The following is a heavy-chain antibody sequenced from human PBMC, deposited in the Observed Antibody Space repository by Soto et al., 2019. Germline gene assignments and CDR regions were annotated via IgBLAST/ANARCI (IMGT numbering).Heavy chain of an antibody. V-gene: IGHV3-11*06. D-gene: IGHD3-10*01. CDR1: GFTFSDYY. CDR2: ISSSSSYT. CDR3: ARVVGTCDY. Sequence: LGGSLSLSCAASGFTFSDYYMSWIRQAPGKGLEWVAYISSSSSYTNYADSVKGRFTISRDNAKYSLYLQMNSLRAEDTAVYYCARVVGTCDYWGQGTLVTVTS. J-gene: IGHJ4*02.